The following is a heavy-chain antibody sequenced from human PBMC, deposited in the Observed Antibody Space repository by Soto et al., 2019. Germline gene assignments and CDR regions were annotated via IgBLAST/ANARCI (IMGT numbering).Heavy chain of an antibody. CDR1: GGSFSGYY. J-gene: IGHJ6*02. CDR2: INHSGST. V-gene: IGHV4-34*01. CDR3: AIDIVATFGWLVGKNYVVYV. D-gene: IGHD5-12*01. Sequence: SETLSLTCAVYGGSFSGYYWSWIRQPPGKGLEWIGEINHSGSTNYNPSLKSRVTISVDTSKNQFSLKLSSVTAADTAVYYCAIDIVATFGWLVGKNYVVYVWGQGTTVSVTS.